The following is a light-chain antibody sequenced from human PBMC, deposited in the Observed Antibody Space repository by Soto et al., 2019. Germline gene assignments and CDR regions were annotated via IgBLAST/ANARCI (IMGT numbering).Light chain of an antibody. J-gene: IGKJ4*01. Sequence: ETVMTQSPATLSVSPGERTSLSCRASQSVSRNLAWYQQKPGQTPRLLIYGTSTRATGVPARFSGIGSGTEFTIPISSLQSEDFGVYYCQQYHNWPLTFGGGTKVEI. CDR1: QSVSRN. CDR2: GTS. CDR3: QQYHNWPLT. V-gene: IGKV3-15*01.